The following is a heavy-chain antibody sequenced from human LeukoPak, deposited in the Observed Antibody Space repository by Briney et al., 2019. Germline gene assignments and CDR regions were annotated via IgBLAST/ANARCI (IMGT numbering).Heavy chain of an antibody. CDR1: GYSISSGYY. CDR3: ARADFGVVGHVC. CDR2: IYHSGST. J-gene: IGHJ4*02. Sequence: PSETLSLTCAVSGYSISSGYYWGWIRQPPGKGLEWIGSIYHSGSTYYNPSLKSRVTISVDTSKNQFSLKLSSVTAADTAVYYCARADFGVVGHVCWGQGTLVTVSS. V-gene: IGHV4-38-2*01. D-gene: IGHD3-3*01.